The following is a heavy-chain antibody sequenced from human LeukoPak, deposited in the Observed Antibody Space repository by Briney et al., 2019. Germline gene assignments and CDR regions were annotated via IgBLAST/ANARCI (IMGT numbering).Heavy chain of an antibody. Sequence: SETLSLTCTVSGGSISSSSYYWGWIRQPPGKGLEWIGSIHYSGSTYYNPSLKSRVTISVLTSKNRFSLKLSSVTAADTAVYYCATLTGGDDAFDIWGQGTMVTVSS. CDR2: IHYSGST. V-gene: IGHV4-39*07. CDR3: ATLTGGDDAFDI. D-gene: IGHD4-23*01. CDR1: GGSISSSSYY. J-gene: IGHJ3*02.